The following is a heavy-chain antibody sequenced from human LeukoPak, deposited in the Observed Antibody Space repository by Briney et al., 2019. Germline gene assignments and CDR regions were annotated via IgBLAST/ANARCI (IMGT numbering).Heavy chain of an antibody. D-gene: IGHD3-3*01. CDR3: ARGYYTFYFDY. CDR2: INHSGST. CDR1: GGSFSGYY. Sequence: SETLSLTCAVYGGSFSGYYWSWIRQPPGKGPEWIGEINHSGSTNYNPSLKSRVTISVDTSKNQFSLKLSSVTAADTAVYYCARGYYTFYFDYWGQGTLVTVSS. J-gene: IGHJ4*02. V-gene: IGHV4-34*01.